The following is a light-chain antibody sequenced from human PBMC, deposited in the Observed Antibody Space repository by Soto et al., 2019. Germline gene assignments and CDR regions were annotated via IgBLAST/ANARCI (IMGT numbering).Light chain of an antibody. CDR1: QSVSTTY. V-gene: IGKV3-20*01. J-gene: IGKJ1*01. CDR3: QQYGNSRT. CDR2: GAS. Sequence: EIVLTQSPGTLSLSPGERATLSCRASQSVSTTYLAWYQQKPGQAPRLLIFGASTRATGIPDWFSGSGSGTDFTLTIGRLEPEDFAVYYGQQYGNSRTFGQGTKVEIK.